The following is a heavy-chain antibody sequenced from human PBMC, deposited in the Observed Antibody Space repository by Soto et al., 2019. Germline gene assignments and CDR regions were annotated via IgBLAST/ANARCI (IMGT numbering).Heavy chain of an antibody. CDR3: ARGVGSPRCWVSGGSCYHYYYYGMDV. J-gene: IGHJ6*02. Sequence: GGSLRLSCAASGFTFSSYWMHWVRQAPGKGLVWVSRINSDGSSTSYADSVKGRFTISRDNAKNTLYLQMNSLRAEDTAVYYCARGVGSPRCWVSGGSCYHYYYYGMDVWGQGTTVTVSS. CDR1: GFTFSSYW. D-gene: IGHD2-15*01. CDR2: INSDGSST. V-gene: IGHV3-74*01.